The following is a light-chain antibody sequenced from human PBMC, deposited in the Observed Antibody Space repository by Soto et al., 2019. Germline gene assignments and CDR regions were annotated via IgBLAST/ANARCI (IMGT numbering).Light chain of an antibody. CDR3: SSYTSSLYV. V-gene: IGLV2-14*01. CDR2: DVS. CDR1: SSDVGGYNY. Sequence: SGLTQPGSVSGSPGQSITISCTGTSSDVGGYNYVSWYQQHPGKAPKLMIYDVSNRPSGVSNRFSGSKSGNTASLTISGLQAEDEADYYCSSYTSSLYVFGTGTKVTVL. J-gene: IGLJ1*01.